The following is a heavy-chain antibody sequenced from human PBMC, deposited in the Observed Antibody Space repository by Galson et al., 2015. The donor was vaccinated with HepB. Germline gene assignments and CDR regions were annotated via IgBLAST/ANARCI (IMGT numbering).Heavy chain of an antibody. Sequence: TLSLTCTVSGGSISSSSYYWGWIRQPPGKGLEWIGSIYYSGSTYYNPSLKSRVTISVDTSKNQFSLKLSSVTAADTAVYYCASEYSSGWGTYYFDYWGQGTLVTVSS. CDR1: GGSISSSSYY. D-gene: IGHD3-22*01. J-gene: IGHJ4*02. CDR2: IYYSGST. V-gene: IGHV4-39*01. CDR3: ASEYSSGWGTYYFDY.